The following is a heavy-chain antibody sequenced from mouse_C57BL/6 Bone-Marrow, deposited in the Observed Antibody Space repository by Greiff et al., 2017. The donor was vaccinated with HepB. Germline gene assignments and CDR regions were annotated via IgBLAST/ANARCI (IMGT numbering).Heavy chain of an antibody. J-gene: IGHJ3*01. CDR1: GYSITSGYD. D-gene: IGHD1-1*01. CDR3: ASGGYYYGSSLFAY. Sequence: EVQLVESGPGMVKPSQSLSLTCTVTGYSITSGYDWHWIRHFPGNKLEWMGYISYSGSTNYNPSLKSRISITHDTSKNHFFLKLNSVTTEDTATYYCASGGYYYGSSLFAYWGQGTLVTVSA. CDR2: ISYSGST. V-gene: IGHV3-1*01.